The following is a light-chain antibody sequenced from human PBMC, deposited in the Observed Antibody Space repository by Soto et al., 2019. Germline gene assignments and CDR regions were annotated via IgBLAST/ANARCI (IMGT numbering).Light chain of an antibody. V-gene: IGKV1-5*01. Sequence: DIQMTQSPSTLSASVGRRLTMACRASQSISSWLAWYQQKPGKAPKLLIYDASSLESGVPSRFSGSGSGTEFTLTISSLQPDDFATYYCQQYNSYWTFGQGTKVDIK. CDR2: DAS. J-gene: IGKJ1*01. CDR1: QSISSW. CDR3: QQYNSYWT.